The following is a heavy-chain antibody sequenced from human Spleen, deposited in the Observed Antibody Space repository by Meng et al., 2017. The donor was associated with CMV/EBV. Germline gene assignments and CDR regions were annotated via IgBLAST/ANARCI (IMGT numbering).Heavy chain of an antibody. D-gene: IGHD4-23*01. CDR3: ARDNWIYGGNPQYYYAGMDV. CDR1: GFTFSSYA. J-gene: IGHJ6*02. Sequence: GGSLRLSCAASGFTFSSYAMHWVRQAPGKGLEWVAVISYDASKKHYADSVKGRFTISRDNSNNTMYLQMNSLRAEDTAVYYCARDNWIYGGNPQYYYAGMDVWGQGTTVTVSS. V-gene: IGHV3-30*04. CDR2: ISYDASKK.